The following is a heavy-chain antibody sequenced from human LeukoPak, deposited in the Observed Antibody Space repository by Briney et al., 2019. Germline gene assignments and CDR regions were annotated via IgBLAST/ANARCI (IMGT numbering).Heavy chain of an antibody. Sequence: PLQTLSLTCTVSGGSISSGDCYWSWIRQPPGKGLEWIGYIYYSGSTYYNPSLKSRVTISVDTSKNQFSLKLSSVTAADTAVYYCARSTVVTHYYYYYMDVWGKGTTVTVSS. J-gene: IGHJ6*03. V-gene: IGHV4-30-4*08. CDR2: IYYSGST. CDR3: ARSTVVTHYYYYYMDV. D-gene: IGHD4-23*01. CDR1: GGSISSGDCY.